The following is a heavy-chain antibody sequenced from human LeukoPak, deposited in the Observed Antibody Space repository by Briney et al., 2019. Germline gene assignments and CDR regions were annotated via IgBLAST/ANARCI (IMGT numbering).Heavy chain of an antibody. CDR1: GFTFTTSW. J-gene: IGHJ3*02. CDR2: IESDGTST. CDR3: ARDPGDYVGNDAFDI. V-gene: IGHV3-74*01. D-gene: IGHD4-17*01. Sequence: PGGSLRLSCAASGFTFTTSWMHWFRQAPGKGLVWVSRIESDGTSTTYADSVKGRFTVSRDNSKNTVYLQMNSLRAEDTAVYYCARDPGDYVGNDAFDIWGQGTMVTVSS.